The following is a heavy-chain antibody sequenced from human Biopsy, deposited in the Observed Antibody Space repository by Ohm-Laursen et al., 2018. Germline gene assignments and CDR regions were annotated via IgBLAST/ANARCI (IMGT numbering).Heavy chain of an antibody. D-gene: IGHD3-3*01. CDR1: GFTFSSYW. J-gene: IGHJ5*02. Sequence: SLRLSCTASGFTFSSYWMNWVRQAPGKGPEWVSTISANGATSYYADSVKGRFTISRDNSKNTLYLQMNSVRADDTAIYYCAKGGSITIFGVVINNCFDPWGQGTRVTVSS. CDR3: AKGGSITIFGVVINNCFDP. V-gene: IGHV3-23*01. CDR2: ISANGATS.